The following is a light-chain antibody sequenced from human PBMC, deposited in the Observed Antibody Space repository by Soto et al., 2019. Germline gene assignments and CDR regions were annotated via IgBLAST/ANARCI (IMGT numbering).Light chain of an antibody. CDR2: GAS. CDR3: QQRADWPIT. V-gene: IGKV3-11*01. J-gene: IGKJ5*01. CDR1: QSVSSN. Sequence: EIMMTQSPATLSVSPGERATLSCRASQSVSSNLAWYQQKPGQAPRLLIYGASSRATGIPDRFSGSGSGTDFTLTISSLEPDDFAVYYCQQRADWPITFGQGTDWR.